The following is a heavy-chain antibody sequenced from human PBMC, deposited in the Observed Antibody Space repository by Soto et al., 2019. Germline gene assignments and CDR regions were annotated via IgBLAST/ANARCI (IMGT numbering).Heavy chain of an antibody. J-gene: IGHJ4*02. CDR2: IRSIGETYAT. CDR1: GFIFSDSA. CDR3: SRDDSDWFFN. D-gene: IGHD3-9*01. Sequence: PGGSLRLSCAASGFIFSDSAIHWVRQTYGKGLEWVGRIRSIGETYATTYAASVKGRFTISRDDSKKTAYLQMNSLESEDTAVYYCSRDDSDWFFNWGRGTLVTVSS. V-gene: IGHV3-73*01.